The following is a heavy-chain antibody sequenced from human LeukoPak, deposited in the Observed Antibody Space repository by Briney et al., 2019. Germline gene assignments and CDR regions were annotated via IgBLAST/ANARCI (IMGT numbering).Heavy chain of an antibody. CDR3: VRDALGSMDY. D-gene: IGHD2/OR15-2a*01. Sequence: TGGSLRLSCAASGFTFSTYNMNWVRQAPGKGLEWISYITSSSSTIYYADSVKGRFTISRDNAKNSLYLQMNSLRDEDTAVYYCVRDALGSMDYWGQGTLVSVSS. J-gene: IGHJ4*02. V-gene: IGHV3-48*02. CDR2: ITSSSSTI. CDR1: GFTFSTYN.